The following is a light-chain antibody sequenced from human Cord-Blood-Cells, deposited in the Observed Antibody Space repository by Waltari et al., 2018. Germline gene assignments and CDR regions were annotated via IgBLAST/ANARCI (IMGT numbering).Light chain of an antibody. CDR3: QAWDSSTAV. CDR1: KLGDKY. Sequence: SYELTQPPSVSVSPGQTASITCSGDKLGDKYACWYQQKPGQSPVRVIYQDSKRPSGIPGRFSGSSSGNTATLTIGGTQAMDEADYYCQAWDSSTAVFGTGTKVTVL. CDR2: QDS. J-gene: IGLJ1*01. V-gene: IGLV3-1*01.